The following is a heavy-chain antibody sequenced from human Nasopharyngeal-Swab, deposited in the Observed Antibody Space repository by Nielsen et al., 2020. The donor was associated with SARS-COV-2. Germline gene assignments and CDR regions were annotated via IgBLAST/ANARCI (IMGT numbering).Heavy chain of an antibody. V-gene: IGHV4-39*07. D-gene: IGHD3-9*01. CDR2: INHSGST. CDR1: GGSISSSSYY. J-gene: IGHJ5*02. CDR3: ARGWLRYFDWLPRGGYWFDP. Sequence: SETLSLTCTVSGGSISSSSYYWSWIRQPPGKGLEWIGEINHSGSTNYNPSLKSRVTISVDTSKNQFSLKLNSVTVADTAVYYCARGWLRYFDWLPRGGYWFDPWGQGTLVTVSS.